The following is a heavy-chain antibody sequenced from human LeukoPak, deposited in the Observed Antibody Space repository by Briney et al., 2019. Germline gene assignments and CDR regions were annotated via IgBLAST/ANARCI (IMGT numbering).Heavy chain of an antibody. CDR2: IYFSGYT. V-gene: IGHV4-59*11. J-gene: IGHJ6*03. CDR3: ARSERRAQKDTYYNHYYYMDV. D-gene: IGHD6-25*01. CDR1: GGSISSHY. Sequence: SETLSLTCVVSGGSISSHYWSWLRQPPGKGLEWIGYIYFSGYTNYNSSLKCRVTLSVDTSNNQFSLRLSSVTAADTAVYFCARSERRAQKDTYYNHYYYMDVWGKGTTVTVSS.